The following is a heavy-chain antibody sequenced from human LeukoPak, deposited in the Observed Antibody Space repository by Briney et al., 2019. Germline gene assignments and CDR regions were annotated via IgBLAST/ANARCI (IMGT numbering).Heavy chain of an antibody. V-gene: IGHV3-53*01. CDR3: ARETYYYDSSGYYNYFDY. J-gene: IGHJ4*02. Sequence: GGSLRLSCAASGFTFDDYAMHWVRQAPGKGLEWVSVIYSGGSTYYADSVKGRFTISRDNSKNTLYLQMNSLRAEDTAVYYCARETYYYDSSGYYNYFDYWGQGTLVTVSS. CDR1: GFTFDDYA. CDR2: IYSGGST. D-gene: IGHD3-22*01.